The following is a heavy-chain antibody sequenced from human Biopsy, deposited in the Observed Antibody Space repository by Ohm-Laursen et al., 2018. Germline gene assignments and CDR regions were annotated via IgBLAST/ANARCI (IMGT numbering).Heavy chain of an antibody. Sequence: QTLSLTCAFSGDSVSSNSAAWNWIRQSPSRGLEWLGRTYYRSKWYNDYAVSVKSRMTINADTFKNQFSLQLNSVTPEDTAVYYCARETPTGIPFNWFDPWGQGTLVTVSS. D-gene: IGHD1-1*01. V-gene: IGHV6-1*01. CDR3: ARETPTGIPFNWFDP. CDR2: TYYRSKWYN. J-gene: IGHJ5*02. CDR1: GDSVSSNSAA.